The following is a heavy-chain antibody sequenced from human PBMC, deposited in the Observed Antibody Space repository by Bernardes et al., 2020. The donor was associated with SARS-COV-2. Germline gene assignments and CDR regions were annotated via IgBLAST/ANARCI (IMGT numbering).Heavy chain of an antibody. V-gene: IGHV3-23*01. D-gene: IGHD3-3*02. CDR3: AKSGGLGILNSFDY. J-gene: IGHJ4*02. Sequence: GGSLRLSCAASGFTFSNYAMSWVRQAPGKGLEWVSTISSTGGSTYYADSVKGRFAISRDTSKNTLYLQMNSLRADDTAVYYCAKSGGLGILNSFDYWDQGTLVTVSS. CDR2: ISSTGGST. CDR1: GFTFSNYA.